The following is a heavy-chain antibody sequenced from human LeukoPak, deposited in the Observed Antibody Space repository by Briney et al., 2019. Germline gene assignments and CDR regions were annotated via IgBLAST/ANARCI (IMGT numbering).Heavy chain of an antibody. CDR1: GGTFSSYA. V-gene: IGHV1-69*04. CDR2: IIPILGIA. D-gene: IGHD2-15*01. J-gene: IGHJ4*02. CDR3: ARDNSATSDCSSSSCYHFDY. Sequence: SVKVSCKASGGTFSSYAISWVRQAPGQGLEWMGRIIPILGIANYAQKFQGRVTITADKSTSTAYMELSSLRSEDTAVYYCARDNSATSDCSSSSCYHFDYWGQGTLVTVSS.